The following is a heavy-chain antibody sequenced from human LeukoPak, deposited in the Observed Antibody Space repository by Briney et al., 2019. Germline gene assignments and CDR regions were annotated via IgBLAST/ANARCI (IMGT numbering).Heavy chain of an antibody. CDR3: AREGYRIFDI. Sequence: GGSLRLSCAASGFTFSSYGMHWVRQAPGKGLEWVAVISYDGSNKYYADSVKGRFTISRDNSKNTLYLQMNSLRVEDTAVYYCAREGYRIFDIWGQGTMVTVSS. CDR2: ISYDGSNK. D-gene: IGHD3-16*02. J-gene: IGHJ3*02. V-gene: IGHV3-30*19. CDR1: GFTFSSYG.